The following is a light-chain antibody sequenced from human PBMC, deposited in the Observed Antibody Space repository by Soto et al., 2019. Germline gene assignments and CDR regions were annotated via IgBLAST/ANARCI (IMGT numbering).Light chain of an antibody. CDR1: SSDVGAYNY. J-gene: IGLJ1*01. CDR2: EVN. CDR3: TSHAGTITFPYI. V-gene: IGLV2-8*01. Sequence: QSVLTQPPSASGSPGQSVTVSCTGTSSDVGAYNYVSWYQHHPGKAPKLMVYEVNKRPSGVPDRFSGSKSGNTASLTVSGLQAEDEADYYCTSHAGTITFPYIFATGPKLTVL.